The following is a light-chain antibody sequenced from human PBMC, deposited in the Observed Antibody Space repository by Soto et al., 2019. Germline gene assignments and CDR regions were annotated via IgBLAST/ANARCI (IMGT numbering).Light chain of an antibody. CDR1: SGSIASNY. CDR2: EDN. CDR3: QSYDSSNLTGV. Sequence: NFMLTQPHSVSASPGKTVTISYTRSSGSIASNYVQWYQQRPGSSPTTVIYEDNQRPSGVPDRFSGSIDSSSNSASLTISGLRTEDEADYYCQSYDSSNLTGVFGGGTKVTVL. J-gene: IGLJ3*02. V-gene: IGLV6-57*01.